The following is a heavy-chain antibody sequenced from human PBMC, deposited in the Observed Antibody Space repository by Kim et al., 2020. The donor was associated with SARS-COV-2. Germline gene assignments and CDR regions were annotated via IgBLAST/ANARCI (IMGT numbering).Heavy chain of an antibody. J-gene: IGHJ3*02. D-gene: IGHD5-12*01. CDR2: INHSGST. V-gene: IGHV4-34*01. CDR1: GGSFSGYY. CDR3: ARSSGYDPSDAFDI. Sequence: SETLSLTCAVYGGSFSGYYWSWIRQPPGKGLEWIGEINHSGSTNYNPSLKSRVTISVDTSKNQFSLKLSSVTAADTAAYYCARSSGYDPSDAFDIWGQGTMVTVSS.